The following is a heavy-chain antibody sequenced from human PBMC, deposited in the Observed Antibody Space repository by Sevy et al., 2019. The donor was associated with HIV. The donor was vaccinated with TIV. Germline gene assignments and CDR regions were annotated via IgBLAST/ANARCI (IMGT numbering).Heavy chain of an antibody. Sequence: SETLSLTCTVSGGSISSYDWSWIRQPAGKGLEWIGRMYNSGSTNYNPSVKSRVTMSVNTAKNQFSLKLSSVTAADTAVYYCARDYSSGWYGYFDYWGQGILVTVSS. CDR2: MYNSGST. J-gene: IGHJ4*02. D-gene: IGHD6-19*01. V-gene: IGHV4-4*07. CDR1: GGSISSYD. CDR3: ARDYSSGWYGYFDY.